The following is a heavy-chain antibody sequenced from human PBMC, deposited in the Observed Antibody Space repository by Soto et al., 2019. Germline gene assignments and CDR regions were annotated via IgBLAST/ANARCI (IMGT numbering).Heavy chain of an antibody. D-gene: IGHD2-2*01. Sequence: EVQLLESGGGLVQPGGSLRLSCAASGFTFSSYAMSWVRQAPGKGLEWVSAISGSGGSTYYADSVKGRFTISRDNSKNTLYLQMNRLRAEDTAVYYCAKFSLPTHQLLSYWGQGTLVTVSS. CDR1: GFTFSSYA. J-gene: IGHJ4*02. CDR2: ISGSGGST. CDR3: AKFSLPTHQLLSY. V-gene: IGHV3-23*01.